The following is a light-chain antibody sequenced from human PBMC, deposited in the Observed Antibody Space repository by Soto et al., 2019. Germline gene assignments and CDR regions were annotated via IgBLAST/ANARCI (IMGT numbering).Light chain of an antibody. CDR3: TSYRSTTTWV. J-gene: IGLJ3*02. CDR2: EVS. V-gene: IGLV2-14*01. Sequence: QSALTQPASVSGSPGQSVTISCTGTSSDVGGYNYVSWYQHHPGKVPKLMIYEVSNRPSGVSNRFSGSKSGNTASLTISGLQPEDEADYYCTSYRSTTTWVFGGGTSSPS. CDR1: SSDVGGYNY.